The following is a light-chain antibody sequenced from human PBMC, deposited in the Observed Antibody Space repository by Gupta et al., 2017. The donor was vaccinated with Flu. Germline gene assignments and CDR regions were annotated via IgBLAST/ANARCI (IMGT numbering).Light chain of an antibody. CDR2: KAS. Sequence: DNLMRQSPPALSASVGDRVTITCRASQDVNTWLAWYQQKPGRVPKLLIYKASSLESGIPSRFNGSGSGAEFTLTISSLQPDDCATYYCHQYNNYPLTFGGGTKVEIK. V-gene: IGKV1-5*03. J-gene: IGKJ4*01. CDR1: QDVNTW. CDR3: HQYNNYPLT.